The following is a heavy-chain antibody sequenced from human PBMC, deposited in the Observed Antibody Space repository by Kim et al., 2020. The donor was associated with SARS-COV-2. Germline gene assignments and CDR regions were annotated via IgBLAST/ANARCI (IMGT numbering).Heavy chain of an antibody. D-gene: IGHD5-18*01. J-gene: IGHJ5*02. CDR1: GGTFSSYA. CDR2: IIPIFGTA. Sequence: SVKVSCKASGGTFSSYAISWVRQAPGQGLEWMGGIIPIFGTANYAQKFQGRVTITADESTSTAYMELSSLRSEDTAVYYCAREVLEDTAMVYNWFDPWGQGTLVTVSS. V-gene: IGHV1-69*13. CDR3: AREVLEDTAMVYNWFDP.